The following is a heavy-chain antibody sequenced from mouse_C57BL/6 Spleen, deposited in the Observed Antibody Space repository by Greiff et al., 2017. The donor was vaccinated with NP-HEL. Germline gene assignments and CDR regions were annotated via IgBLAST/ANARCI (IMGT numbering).Heavy chain of an antibody. CDR1: GYTFTSYW. Sequence: QVQLQQPGAELVRPGSSVKLSCKASGYTFTSYWMHWVKQRPIQGLEWIGNIDPSDSETHYNQKFKDKATLTVDKSSSTAYMQLSSLTSEDSAVYYCARGGGYYYGSSHYYFDYWGQGTTLTVSS. V-gene: IGHV1-52*01. J-gene: IGHJ2*01. CDR3: ARGGGYYYGSSHYYFDY. D-gene: IGHD1-1*01. CDR2: IDPSDSET.